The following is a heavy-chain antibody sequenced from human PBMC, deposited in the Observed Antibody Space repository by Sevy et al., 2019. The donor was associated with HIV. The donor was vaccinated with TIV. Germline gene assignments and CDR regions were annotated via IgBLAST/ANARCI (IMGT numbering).Heavy chain of an antibody. D-gene: IGHD6-13*01. V-gene: IGHV5-51*01. CDR1: GYSFPTYW. CDR3: SRVQGEQQLVWDC. J-gene: IGHJ4*02. CDR2: INPGDSDT. Sequence: GESLKISCKGSGYSFPTYWIGWVRQMPGKGLEWMGIINPGDSDTRYSPSFQGQVTISADKSISTAYLQWSSLKASDTGMYYCSRVQGEQQLVWDCWGQRTLVTVSS.